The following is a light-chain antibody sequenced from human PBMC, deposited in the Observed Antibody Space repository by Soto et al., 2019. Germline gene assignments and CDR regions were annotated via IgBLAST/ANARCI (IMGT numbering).Light chain of an antibody. V-gene: IGKV3-15*01. Sequence: DTVMTQSPATLSVSPGERATLSCRASQSVSSNLAWYQQKPGQTPRLLIYGASTRATGIPARFSGSGSGTEFTLTISSLQSEDFADYFCQQYNDWPLTFGGGTKVDIK. CDR3: QQYNDWPLT. CDR2: GAS. J-gene: IGKJ4*01. CDR1: QSVSSN.